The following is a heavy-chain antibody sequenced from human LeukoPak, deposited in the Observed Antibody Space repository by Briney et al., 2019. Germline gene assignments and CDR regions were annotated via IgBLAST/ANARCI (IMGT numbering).Heavy chain of an antibody. V-gene: IGHV3-11*01. CDR2: ISSSGSTI. Sequence: NPGGSLRLSCAASGFTFSDYYMSWIRQAPGKGLEWVSYISSSGSTIYYADSVKGRFTISRDNSKNTLYLQMNSLRAEDTAVYYCAKGTADVDTARDYYYMDVWGKGTTVTVSS. CDR1: GFTFSDYY. J-gene: IGHJ6*03. CDR3: AKGTADVDTARDYYYMDV. D-gene: IGHD5-18*01.